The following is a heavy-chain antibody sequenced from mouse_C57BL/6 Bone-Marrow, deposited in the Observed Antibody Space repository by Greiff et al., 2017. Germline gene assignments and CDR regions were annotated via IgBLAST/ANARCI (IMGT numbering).Heavy chain of an antibody. V-gene: IGHV2-2*02. D-gene: IGHD1-1*01. CDR2: IWSGGST. CDR1: GFSLTSYG. Sequence: VQLQQSGLGLVQPSQSLSITCTVSGFSLTSYGVHWVRQSPGKGLEWLGVIWSGGSTDYNAAFISRLSISKDNSKSQVFFKMNSLQANDTAIYYCARKGDYGSSYAWFAYWGQGTLVTVSA. CDR3: ARKGDYGSSYAWFAY. J-gene: IGHJ3*01.